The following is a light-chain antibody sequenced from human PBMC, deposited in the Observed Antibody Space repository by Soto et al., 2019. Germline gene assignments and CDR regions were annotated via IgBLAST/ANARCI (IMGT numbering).Light chain of an antibody. V-gene: IGKV3-20*01. CDR2: DAS. J-gene: IGKJ1*01. CDR1: QSVSSY. CDR3: QQYGDSPSWT. Sequence: IVLTQSPATLSLSPGERATLSCRASQSVSSYLAWYQQKPGQAPRLLIYDASSRATGIPDRFSGSGSGTDFTLTISRLEPEDFAVYYCQQYGDSPSWTFGQGTKVDIK.